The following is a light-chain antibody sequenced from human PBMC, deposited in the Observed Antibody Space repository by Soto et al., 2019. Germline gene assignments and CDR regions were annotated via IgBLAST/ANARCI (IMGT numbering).Light chain of an antibody. CDR2: DAS. V-gene: IGKV1D-13*01. Sequence: AIPLTQSPSSLSASVGDIVTITCRASQGISTALAWNQQKPGKAPKLLIYDASSLESGVPSRFSGSGSGTDFTLTISSLQPEDFATYYCQQFNNYPLTFGGGTKVEIK. CDR3: QQFNNYPLT. CDR1: QGISTA. J-gene: IGKJ4*01.